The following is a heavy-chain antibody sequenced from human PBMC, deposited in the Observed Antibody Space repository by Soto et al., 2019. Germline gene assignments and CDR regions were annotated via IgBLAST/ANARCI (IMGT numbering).Heavy chain of an antibody. J-gene: IGHJ4*02. Sequence: SGPTLVNPTQTLTLTCTFSGFSLSTSGVGVGWIRQPPGKALEWLALIYWDDDKRYSPSLKSRLTITKDTSKNQVVLTMTNMDPVDTATYYCARVLIAAAGTGDFDYWGQGTLVTVSS. D-gene: IGHD6-13*01. CDR3: ARVLIAAAGTGDFDY. CDR2: IYWDDDK. V-gene: IGHV2-5*02. CDR1: GFSLSTSGVG.